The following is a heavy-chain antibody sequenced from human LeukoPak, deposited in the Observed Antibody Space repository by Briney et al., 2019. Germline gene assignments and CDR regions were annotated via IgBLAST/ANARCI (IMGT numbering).Heavy chain of an antibody. D-gene: IGHD5-12*01. CDR2: IYPGDSDT. Sequence: GESLKISCKGSGYSFTSYWIGWVRQMPGKGLEWMGIIYPGDSDTRYSPSFQGQVTISADKSISTAYPQWSSLKASDTAMYYCARQGGYSGYDPYYFDYWGQGTLVTVSP. V-gene: IGHV5-51*01. CDR1: GYSFTSYW. CDR3: ARQGGYSGYDPYYFDY. J-gene: IGHJ4*02.